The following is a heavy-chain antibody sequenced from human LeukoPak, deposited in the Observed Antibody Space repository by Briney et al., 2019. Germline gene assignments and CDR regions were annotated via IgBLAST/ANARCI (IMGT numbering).Heavy chain of an antibody. J-gene: IGHJ4*02. CDR2: FDPEDGDT. CDR1: GYTLTELS. D-gene: IGHD2-2*01. V-gene: IGHV1-24*01. CDR3: ARVKGGPLVVVPAAPDY. Sequence: ASVKVSCKVSGYTLTELSMHWVRQAPGKGLEWMGGFDPEDGDTIYAQKFQGRVTMTEDTSTSTAYMELRSLRSDDTAVYYCARVKGGPLVVVPAAPDYWGQGTLVTVSS.